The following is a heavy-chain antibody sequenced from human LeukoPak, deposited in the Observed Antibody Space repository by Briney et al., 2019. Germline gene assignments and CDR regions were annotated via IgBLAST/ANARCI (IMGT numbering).Heavy chain of an antibody. V-gene: IGHV3-23*01. CDR2: ISGSGGST. D-gene: IGHD1-26*01. Sequence: QPGGSLRLSCAASGFTFSSYAMSWVHQAPGKGLEWVSVISGSGGSTYYADSVKGRFTISRDNSKNTLYLQMNSLRAEDTAVYYCAKGRSGSNGIYYYYGMDVWGQGTTVTVSS. J-gene: IGHJ6*02. CDR3: AKGRSGSNGIYYYYGMDV. CDR1: GFTFSSYA.